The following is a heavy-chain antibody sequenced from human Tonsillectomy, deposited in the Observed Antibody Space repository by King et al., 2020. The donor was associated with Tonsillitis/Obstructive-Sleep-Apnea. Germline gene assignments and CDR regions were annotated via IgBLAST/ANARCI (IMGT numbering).Heavy chain of an antibody. CDR1: GGSISSYY. J-gene: IGHJ6*03. Sequence: LQLQESGPGLVKPSETLSLTCTVSGGSISSYYWSWIRQPPGKGLEWIGYIYYSGSTNYNPSLKSRVTISVDTYKNQFPLKLSLVTAAAAAVYYCATGYCSSSSCYRDYYYFMDVWGKGTTVTVSS. CDR3: ATGYCSSSSCYRDYYYFMDV. V-gene: IGHV4-59*08. CDR2: IYYSGST. D-gene: IGHD2-2*01.